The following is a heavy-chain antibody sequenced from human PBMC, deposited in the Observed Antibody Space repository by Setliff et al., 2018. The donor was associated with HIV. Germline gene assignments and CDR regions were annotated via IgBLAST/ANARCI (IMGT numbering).Heavy chain of an antibody. CDR3: ARDPGYSSGRYGLYYYYYMDV. J-gene: IGHJ6*03. CDR2: ISDDTSTV. D-gene: IGHD6-19*01. Sequence: GGSLRLSCAASGFTFSNYNMNWVRQAPGEGLEWISYISDDTSTVYYADSVKGRFTISRDNAKNSLYLQMNSLRAEDTAVYYCARDPGYSSGRYGLYYYYYMDVWGKGTTVTVSS. CDR1: GFTFSNYN. V-gene: IGHV3-48*01.